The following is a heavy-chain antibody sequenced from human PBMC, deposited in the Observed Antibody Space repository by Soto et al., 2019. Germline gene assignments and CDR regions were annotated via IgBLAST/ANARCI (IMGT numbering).Heavy chain of an antibody. CDR2: IYYSGST. Sequence: VQLQESGPGLVKPSQTLSLTCTVSGGSISSGGYYWTWIRQHPGKGLEWIGYIYYSGSTYYNPSLKSRVTISVDTSKNQFSLKLSSVTAADTAVYYCARVCGGDCHYGMDVWGQGTTVTVSS. CDR3: ARVCGGDCHYGMDV. CDR1: GGSISSGGYY. J-gene: IGHJ6*02. D-gene: IGHD2-21*02. V-gene: IGHV4-31*03.